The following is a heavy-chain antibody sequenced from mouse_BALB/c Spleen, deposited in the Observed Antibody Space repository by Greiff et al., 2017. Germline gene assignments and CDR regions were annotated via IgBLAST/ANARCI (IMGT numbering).Heavy chain of an antibody. V-gene: IGHV5-6-5*01. CDR1: GFTFSSYA. CDR2: ISSGGST. Sequence: EVKVVESGGGLVKPGGSLKLSCAASGFTFSSYAMSWVRQTPEKRLEWVASISSGGSTYYPDSVKGRFTISRDNARNILYLQMSSLRSEDTAMYYCARGGYGHAWFAYWGQGTLVTVSA. D-gene: IGHD2-2*01. J-gene: IGHJ3*01. CDR3: ARGGYGHAWFAY.